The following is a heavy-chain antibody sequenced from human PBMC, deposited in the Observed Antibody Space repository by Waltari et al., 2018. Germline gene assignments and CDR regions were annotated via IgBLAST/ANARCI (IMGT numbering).Heavy chain of an antibody. J-gene: IGHJ3*01. CDR2: MSYSGAT. D-gene: IGHD5-12*01. CDR3: ATYIGASVGTAAFDV. CDR1: GVSITSNRHY. Sequence: QLQLQESGPGLVKPSETLSLTCSVPGVSITSNRHYWGWLRQPPGQGLEWIATMSYSGATYNSPSLESRVTVSRDTSKNQLSLKLASVTAADTAVYYCATYIGASVGTAAFDVWGQGTMVTVSS. V-gene: IGHV4-39*01.